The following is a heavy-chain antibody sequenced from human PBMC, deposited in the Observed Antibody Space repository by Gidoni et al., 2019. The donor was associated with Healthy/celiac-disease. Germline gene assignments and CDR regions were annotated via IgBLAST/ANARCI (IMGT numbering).Heavy chain of an antibody. D-gene: IGHD2-15*01. Sequence: QVQLVESGGGLVKPGGPLRLSCAASGPTFSDYYMSWIRQAPGKGLEWVSYISSSSSYTNYADSVKGRFTISRDNAKNSLYLQMNSLRAEDTAVYYCARDRSGSCHKGLVKKVCNYYGMDVWGQGTTVTVSS. CDR1: GPTFSDYY. CDR2: ISSSSSYT. V-gene: IGHV3-11*06. J-gene: IGHJ6*02. CDR3: ARDRSGSCHKGLVKKVCNYYGMDV.